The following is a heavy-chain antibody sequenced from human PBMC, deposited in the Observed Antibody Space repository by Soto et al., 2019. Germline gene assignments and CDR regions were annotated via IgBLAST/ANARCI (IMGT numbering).Heavy chain of an antibody. Sequence: GESLKISCKGSGFRFAPKDWIAWARQMPGKGLEWVGIIDPRASTTLYSPSFQGHVTISLDNSITTTYLQWSSLRASDTALYYCTRSHHVWVATADDFDCWGQGTLVTVSS. V-gene: IGHV5-51*01. D-gene: IGHD5-12*01. J-gene: IGHJ4*02. CDR1: GFRFAPKDW. CDR2: IDPRASTT. CDR3: TRSHHVWVATADDFDC.